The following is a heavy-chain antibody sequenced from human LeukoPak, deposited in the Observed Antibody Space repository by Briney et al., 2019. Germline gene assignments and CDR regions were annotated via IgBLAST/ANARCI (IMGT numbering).Heavy chain of an antibody. CDR2: MYYTGTT. D-gene: IGHD2-2*01. CDR1: GGSISTYY. J-gene: IGHJ4*02. Sequence: SETLSLTCSVSGGSISTYYWSWIRQPPGKGQEWIGFMYYTGTTSYNPSLKSRVTMSLDKSKNQFSLKLSSVTAADTAVYYCARDPHCSSTNCPFDFWGQGTLVIVSS. V-gene: IGHV4-59*12. CDR3: ARDPHCSSTNCPFDF.